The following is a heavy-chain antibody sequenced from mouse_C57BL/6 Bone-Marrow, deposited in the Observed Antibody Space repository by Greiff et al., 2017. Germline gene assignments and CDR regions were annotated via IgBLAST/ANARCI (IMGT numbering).Heavy chain of an antibody. CDR1: GFNFTDDY. J-gene: IGHJ2*01. Sequence: EVQLQQSGAELVRPGASVKLSCTASGFNFTDDYMHWVKQRPEQGLEWIGWIYPENGDTEYASKFQGKATITADTSSNTAYLQLSSLTSEDSAVYYCTTITKVVASFDYWGQGTTLTVSS. V-gene: IGHV14-4*01. CDR2: IYPENGDT. D-gene: IGHD1-1*01. CDR3: TTITKVVASFDY.